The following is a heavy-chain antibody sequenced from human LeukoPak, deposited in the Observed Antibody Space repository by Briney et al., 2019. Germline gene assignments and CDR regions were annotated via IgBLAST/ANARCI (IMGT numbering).Heavy chain of an antibody. J-gene: IGHJ4*02. D-gene: IGHD6-19*01. V-gene: IGHV4-61*05. CDR1: GGSISSSSYY. CDR2: IYYSGST. Sequence: PSETLSLTCTVSGGSISSSSYYWSWIRQPPGKGLEWIGYIYYSGSTNYNPSLKSRVTISVDTSKNQFSLKLSSVTAADTAVYYCARRSSGLDYWGQGTLVTVSS. CDR3: ARRSSGLDY.